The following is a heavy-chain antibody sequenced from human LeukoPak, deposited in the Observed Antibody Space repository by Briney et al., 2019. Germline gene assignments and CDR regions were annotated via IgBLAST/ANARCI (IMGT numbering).Heavy chain of an antibody. Sequence: PGGSLRLPCAASGFTFSTYGMHWVRQAPGKGLEWVAFIRYDGSNKYYADSVKGRFTISRDNSKSTLYLQMNSLRAEDTAVYYCAKGGCTTTSCLGRGLDYWGQGTLVTVSS. CDR3: AKGGCTTTSCLGRGLDY. D-gene: IGHD2-2*01. CDR1: GFTFSTYG. V-gene: IGHV3-30*02. CDR2: IRYDGSNK. J-gene: IGHJ4*02.